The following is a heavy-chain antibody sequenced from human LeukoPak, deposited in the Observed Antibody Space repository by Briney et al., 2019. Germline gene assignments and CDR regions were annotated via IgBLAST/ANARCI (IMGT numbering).Heavy chain of an antibody. CDR2: IYYSGST. J-gene: IGHJ4*02. CDR1: GGSISSYY. D-gene: IGHD6-19*01. Sequence: PSETLSLTCTVSGGSISSYYWSWIRQPPGKGLEWIGYIYYSGSTNYNPSLKSRVTISVDTSKNQFSLKLSSVPAADAAVYYCARGTYSSGRIPFDYWGQGTLVTVSS. CDR3: ARGTYSSGRIPFDY. V-gene: IGHV4-59*01.